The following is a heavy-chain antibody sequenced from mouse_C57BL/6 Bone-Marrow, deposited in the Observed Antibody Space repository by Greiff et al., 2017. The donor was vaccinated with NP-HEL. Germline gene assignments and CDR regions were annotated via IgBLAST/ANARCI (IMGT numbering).Heavy chain of an antibody. D-gene: IGHD2-4*01. J-gene: IGHJ1*03. CDR3: ARVEDYDKNWYFDV. Sequence: EVQLQQSGPELVKPGASVKIPCKASGYTFTDYNMDWVKQSHGKSLEWIGDINPNNGGTIYNQKFKGKATLTVDKSSSTAYMELRSLTSEDTAVYYCARVEDYDKNWYFDVWGTGTTVTVSS. V-gene: IGHV1-18*01. CDR2: INPNNGGT. CDR1: GYTFTDYN.